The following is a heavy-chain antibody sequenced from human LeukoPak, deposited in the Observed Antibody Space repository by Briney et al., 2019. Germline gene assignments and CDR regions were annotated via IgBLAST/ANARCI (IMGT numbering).Heavy chain of an antibody. J-gene: IGHJ4*02. CDR3: ATAPRGVYGVMALNF. D-gene: IGHD3-10*01. Sequence: GGSLSLSCVGSGLTVSDSYMYWVRQAPGKGLEWVSVIHSGGTTAFADSVKGRFTISRDHSKNTLYLQMNSLRAEDTAVYYCATAPRGVYGVMALNFWGQGTMVTVSS. V-gene: IGHV3-53*01. CDR1: GLTVSDSY. CDR2: IHSGGTT.